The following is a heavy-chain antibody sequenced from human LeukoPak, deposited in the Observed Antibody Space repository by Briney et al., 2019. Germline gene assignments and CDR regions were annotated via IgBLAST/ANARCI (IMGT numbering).Heavy chain of an antibody. J-gene: IGHJ5*02. CDR1: GGSISSYY. CDR2: IYYSGST. V-gene: IGHV4-59*01. Sequence: SETLSLTCTVSGGSISSYYWSWVRQPPGKGLEWIGYIYYSGSTNYNPSLKSRVTISVDTSKNQFSLKLSSVTAADTAVYYCARGGWGYCSGGSCRHVDPWGQGTLVTVSS. D-gene: IGHD2-15*01. CDR3: ARGGWGYCSGGSCRHVDP.